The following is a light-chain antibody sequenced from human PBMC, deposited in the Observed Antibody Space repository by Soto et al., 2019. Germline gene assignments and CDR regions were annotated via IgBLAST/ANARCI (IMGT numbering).Light chain of an antibody. CDR3: QQYGSSPLT. J-gene: IGKJ4*01. Sequence: EIVLTQSPGTLSLSPGERATLSCRASQSVSSSYLAWYQQKPGQAPRLLIYGASSRATGIPDRFSGSGSGTDITLTISRLEPEQFAVYYCQQYGSSPLTFGGETKVEIK. CDR1: QSVSSSY. CDR2: GAS. V-gene: IGKV3-20*01.